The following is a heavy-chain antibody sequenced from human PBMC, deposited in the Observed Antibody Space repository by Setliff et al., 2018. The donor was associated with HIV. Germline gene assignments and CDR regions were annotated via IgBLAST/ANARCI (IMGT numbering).Heavy chain of an antibody. CDR2: VHFSGTT. D-gene: IGHD6-13*01. Sequence: SETLSLTCTVSGGSMRSTTYYWGWVRQPPGKGLEWIGNVHFSGTTYYNPSLKSRVTISVDTSKNQFSLKLNSVTAADTAIYYCARASSNTWGGELVYWGQGTLVTVSS. CDR3: ARASSNTWGGELVY. V-gene: IGHV4-39*07. CDR1: GGSMRSTTYY. J-gene: IGHJ4*02.